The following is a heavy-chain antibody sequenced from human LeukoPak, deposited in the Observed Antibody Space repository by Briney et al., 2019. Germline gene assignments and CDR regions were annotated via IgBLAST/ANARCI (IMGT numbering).Heavy chain of an antibody. D-gene: IGHD2-15*01. CDR2: ISTYNGNT. Sequence: GASVKVACKTSGYTFSSYGISWVRQAPGQGLEWMGWISTYNGNTKYAERLQGRVSLTTDTTTNTAYMELRSLRSDDSAVYYCARERCSGGTCHYYGMDVWGQGTTVTVSS. CDR3: ARERCSGGTCHYYGMDV. V-gene: IGHV1-18*01. J-gene: IGHJ6*02. CDR1: GYTFSSYG.